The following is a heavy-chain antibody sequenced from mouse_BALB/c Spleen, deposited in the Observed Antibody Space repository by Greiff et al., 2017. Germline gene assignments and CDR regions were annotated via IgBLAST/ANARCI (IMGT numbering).Heavy chain of an antibody. J-gene: IGHJ2*01. Sequence: VQLKQTGPELVKPGASVKISCKASGYSFTDYIMLWVKQSHGKSLEWIGNINPYYGSTSYNLKFKGKATLTVDKSSSTAYMQLNSLTSEDSAVYYCASLGNYFDYWGQGTTLTVSS. D-gene: IGHD1-1*02. CDR1: GYSFTDYI. CDR3: ASLGNYFDY. V-gene: IGHV1-39*01. CDR2: INPYYGST.